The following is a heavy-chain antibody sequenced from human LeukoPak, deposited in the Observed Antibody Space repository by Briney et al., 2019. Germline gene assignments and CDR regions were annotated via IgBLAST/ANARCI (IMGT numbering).Heavy chain of an antibody. Sequence: SETLSLTCTVSGGSISSYYWSWIRQPPGKGLEWIGYIYYSGSTNYNPSLKSRVTISVDTSKNQFSLKLSSVTAADTAVYYCAREHSNYVRNNWFDPWGQGTLVTVSS. D-gene: IGHD4-11*01. CDR3: AREHSNYVRNNWFDP. V-gene: IGHV4-59*01. CDR1: GGSISSYY. J-gene: IGHJ5*02. CDR2: IYYSGST.